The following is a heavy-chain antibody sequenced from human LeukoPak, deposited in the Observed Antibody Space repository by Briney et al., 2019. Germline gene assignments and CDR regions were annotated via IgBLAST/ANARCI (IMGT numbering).Heavy chain of an antibody. V-gene: IGHV3-64*01. D-gene: IGHD2-2*01. J-gene: IGHJ4*02. CDR2: ISSNGGST. CDR3: ARPGHRSTSRGYFDY. Sequence: PGGSLRLSCAASGFTFSSNAMHWVRQAPGKGLEYVSVISSNGGSTYYANSVKGRFIISRDNSKNTLYLQMGSLRPEDMAVYYCARPGHRSTSRGYFDYWGQGTLVTVSS. CDR1: GFTFSSNA.